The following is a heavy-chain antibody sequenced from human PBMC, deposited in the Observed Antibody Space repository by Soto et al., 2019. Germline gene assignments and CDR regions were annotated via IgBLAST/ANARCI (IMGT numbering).Heavy chain of an antibody. J-gene: IGHJ6*03. CDR2: IYYSGST. CDR1: GGSISSSSYY. V-gene: IGHV4-39*01. D-gene: IGHD3-3*02. Sequence: SETLSLTCTVSGGSISSSSYYWGWIRQPPGKGLEWIGSIYYSGSTYYNPSLKSRVTISVDTSKNQFSLKLSSVTAADTAVYYCARLSRYYYMAVWGKGTTVTVSS. CDR3: ARLSRYYYMAV.